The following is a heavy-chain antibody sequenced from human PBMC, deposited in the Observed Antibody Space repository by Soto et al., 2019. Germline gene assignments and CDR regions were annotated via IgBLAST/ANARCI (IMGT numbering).Heavy chain of an antibody. V-gene: IGHV3-7*01. Sequence: PGGSLRLSCAASGFTFSSYWMTWVRQAPGKGLEWVANIKQDGSEKYYVDSVKGRFTISRDNAKNSLYLQMNSLRVEDTAVYYCARDTAAMRIVSLLNSPDYWGQGTLVTVSS. CDR1: GFTFSSYW. D-gene: IGHD3-22*01. CDR2: IKQDGSEK. J-gene: IGHJ4*02. CDR3: ARDTAAMRIVSLLNSPDY.